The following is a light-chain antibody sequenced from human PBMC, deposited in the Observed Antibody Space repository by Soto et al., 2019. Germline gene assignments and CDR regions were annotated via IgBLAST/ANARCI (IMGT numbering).Light chain of an antibody. CDR2: DAS. CDR3: QQRSNWLT. Sequence: EIVLTQSPGTLSLSPGERATLSCRASQSVSSYLAWYQPKPGQAPRLRIYDASNRATGIPARLSGSGSGTDFTLTISSLEPEDFAVYYCQQRSNWLTFGGGTKVDIK. V-gene: IGKV3-11*01. J-gene: IGKJ4*01. CDR1: QSVSSY.